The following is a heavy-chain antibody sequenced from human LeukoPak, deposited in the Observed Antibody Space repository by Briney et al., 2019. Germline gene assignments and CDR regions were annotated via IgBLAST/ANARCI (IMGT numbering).Heavy chain of an antibody. CDR3: ARDILRFLEWRPDWFDP. D-gene: IGHD3-3*01. CDR1: GYTFSGYF. CDR2: IDAGSGDT. Sequence: ASVKVSCKTSGYTFSGYFVHWVRQAPGQGLEWMGRIDAGSGDTEFAQKFQGRVTMTRDTFVSTAYMELSSLRSEDTAVYYCARDILRFLEWRPDWFDPWGQGTLVTVSS. V-gene: IGHV1-2*06. J-gene: IGHJ5*02.